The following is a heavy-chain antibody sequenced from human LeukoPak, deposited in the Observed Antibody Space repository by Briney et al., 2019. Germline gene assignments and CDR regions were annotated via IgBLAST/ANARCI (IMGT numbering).Heavy chain of an antibody. V-gene: IGHV4-59*01. D-gene: IGHD3-3*01. CDR3: ARATYYEFWSGYQNWFDP. CDR2: IYYSGST. Sequence: PSETLSLTCTVSGGSISSYYWSWIRQPPGKGLEWIGYIYYSGSTNYNPSLKSRVTISVDTSKNQFSLKLSSVTAADTAVYYCARATYYEFWSGYQNWFDPWGQGTLVTVSS. CDR1: GGSISSYY. J-gene: IGHJ5*02.